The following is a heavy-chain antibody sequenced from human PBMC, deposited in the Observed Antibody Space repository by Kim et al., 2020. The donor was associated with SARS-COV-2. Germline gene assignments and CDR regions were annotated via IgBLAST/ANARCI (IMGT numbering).Heavy chain of an antibody. CDR3: TREKIDDVFGYYYYYGLDV. CDR2: IRSRCYGGTA. Sequence: GGSLRLSCAVSGFTVGDYAMTWVRQAPGKGLEWVGFIRSRCYGGTAEYAASVRGRFTISRDDSKSIAYLQMNSLKTEDTAVYYCTREKIDDVFGYYYYYGLDVWGHGTTVTVSS. CDR1: GFTVGDYA. D-gene: IGHD3-10*01. V-gene: IGHV3-49*04. J-gene: IGHJ6*02.